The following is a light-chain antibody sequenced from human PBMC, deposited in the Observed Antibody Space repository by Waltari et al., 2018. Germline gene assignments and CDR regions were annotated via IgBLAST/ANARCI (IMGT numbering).Light chain of an antibody. J-gene: IGLJ2*01. Sequence: QSALTQPASVSGSPGQAITISCTGTSSDVWGFDLVSWYQQHPGKAPKLLIYEGSKWPSGISTRFSGSKSGNTASLTISGLQAEDEAHYYCCSYAGTSTFVVFGGGTKVTVL. CDR1: SSDVWGFDL. V-gene: IGLV2-23*01. CDR2: EGS. CDR3: CSYAGTSTFVV.